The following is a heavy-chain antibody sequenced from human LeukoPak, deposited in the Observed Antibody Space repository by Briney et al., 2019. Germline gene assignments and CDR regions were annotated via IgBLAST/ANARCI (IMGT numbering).Heavy chain of an antibody. CDR1: GGTFSSYA. J-gene: IGHJ5*02. CDR3: ARAQVNWFDP. CDR2: INPNSGGT. V-gene: IGHV1-2*02. Sequence: ASVKVSCKASGGTFSSYAISWVRQAPGQGLEWMGWINPNSGGTNYAQKFQGRVTMTRDTSISTAYMELSRLRSDDTAVYYCARAQVNWFDPWGQGTLVTVSS.